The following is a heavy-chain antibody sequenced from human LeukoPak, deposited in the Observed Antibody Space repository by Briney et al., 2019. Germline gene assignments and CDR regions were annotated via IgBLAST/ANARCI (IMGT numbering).Heavy chain of an antibody. J-gene: IGHJ2*01. V-gene: IGHV4-4*02. CDR2: IHHSGGT. CDR3: ARGTYYYDSSGLDYWYFDL. CDR1: GASVSRNW. D-gene: IGHD3-22*01. Sequence: SGTLSLTCTVSGASVSRNWWSWVRQPPGKGLEWIGEIHHSGGTNYNPSLKSRVTMSLDNSNNHFSLKLSSVTAADTAVYYCARGTYYYDSSGLDYWYFDLWGRGTLVTVSS.